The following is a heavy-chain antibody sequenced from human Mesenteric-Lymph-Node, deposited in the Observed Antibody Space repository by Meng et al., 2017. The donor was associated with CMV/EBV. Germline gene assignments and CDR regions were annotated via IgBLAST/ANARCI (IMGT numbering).Heavy chain of an antibody. D-gene: IGHD3-3*02. CDR2: IDPRDSYT. J-gene: IGHJ4*02. V-gene: IGHV5-10-1*01. CDR1: GYTFTSYW. CDR3: ARVERNVDY. Sequence: LRISCKGSGYTFTSYWINWVRQVPGKGLEWMGRIDPRDSYTTYSPSFQGHVTISADTSINTAYLQWSSLKASDTAMYYCARVERNVDYWGQGTLVTVSS.